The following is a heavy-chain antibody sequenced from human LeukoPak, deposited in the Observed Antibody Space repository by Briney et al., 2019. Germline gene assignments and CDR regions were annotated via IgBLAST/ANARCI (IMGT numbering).Heavy chain of an antibody. D-gene: IGHD5-12*01. CDR3: AKWKYSHSGIDDY. CDR1: GFTFSSYA. J-gene: IGHJ4*02. CDR2: ISYDGSNK. Sequence: GGSLRLSCAASGFTFSSYAMHWVRQAPGKGLEWVAVISYDGSNKYYADSVKGRFTIARDNSKNMLYLQMNSLRAEDTAVYYCAKWKYSHSGIDDYWGQGTLVTVSS. V-gene: IGHV3-30*04.